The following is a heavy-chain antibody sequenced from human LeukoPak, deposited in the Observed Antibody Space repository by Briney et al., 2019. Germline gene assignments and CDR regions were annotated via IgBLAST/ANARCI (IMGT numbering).Heavy chain of an antibody. CDR1: GYTFTGYY. CDR2: INPSGGST. J-gene: IGHJ4*02. D-gene: IGHD2-2*01. V-gene: IGHV1-46*01. CDR3: ARGGLVVPAAIVLEFDY. Sequence: ASVKVSCKASGYTFTGYYMHWVRQAPGQGLEWMGIINPSGGSTSYAQKFQGRVTMTRDMSTSTVYMELSSLRSEDTAVYYCARGGLVVPAAIVLEFDYWGQGTLVTVSS.